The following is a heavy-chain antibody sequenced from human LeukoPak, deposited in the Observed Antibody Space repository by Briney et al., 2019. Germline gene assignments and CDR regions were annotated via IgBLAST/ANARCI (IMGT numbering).Heavy chain of an antibody. CDR3: ARADIVVVPAAIMAGFFDY. V-gene: IGHV3-30*04. J-gene: IGHJ4*02. D-gene: IGHD2-2*02. CDR2: ISYDGSNK. CDR1: GFTFGSYA. Sequence: GGSLRLSCAASGFTFGSYAMHWVRQAPGKGLEWVAVISYDGSNKYYANSVKGRFTISRDNSKNTLYLQMNSLRAEDTAVYYCARADIVVVPAAIMAGFFDYWGQGTLVTASS.